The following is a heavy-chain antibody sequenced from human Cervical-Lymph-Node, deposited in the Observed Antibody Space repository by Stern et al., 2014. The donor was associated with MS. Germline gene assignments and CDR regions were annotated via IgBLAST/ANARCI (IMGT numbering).Heavy chain of an antibody. CDR2: IIPILCLA. Sequence: QVQLVESGAEVKKPGSSMNVSCKTSGGTFSSSYAITWMRQAPGQGLEWMGRIIPILCLANYAQKFQGRVIITADKSTSTTYMELSSLRSEDTAVYYCARGVVSNRAAATLHNLFDPWGQGTLVTVSS. V-gene: IGHV1-69*09. CDR1: GGTFSSSYA. CDR3: ARGVVSNRAAATLHNLFDP. J-gene: IGHJ5*02. D-gene: IGHD2-15*01.